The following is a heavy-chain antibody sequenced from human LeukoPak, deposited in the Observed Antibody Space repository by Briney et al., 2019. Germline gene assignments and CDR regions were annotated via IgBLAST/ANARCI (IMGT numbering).Heavy chain of an antibody. V-gene: IGHV3-23*01. CDR3: ARSDCSSTSCYVRDLDY. Sequence: GGSLRLSCAASGFTFSTYAMSWVRQAPGKGLEWVSAISSSGGSTYYADSVKGRFTISRDNSKNTLYLQMNSLRAEDTAVYYCARSDCSSTSCYVRDLDYWGQGTLVTVSS. J-gene: IGHJ4*02. D-gene: IGHD2-2*01. CDR2: ISSSGGST. CDR1: GFTFSTYA.